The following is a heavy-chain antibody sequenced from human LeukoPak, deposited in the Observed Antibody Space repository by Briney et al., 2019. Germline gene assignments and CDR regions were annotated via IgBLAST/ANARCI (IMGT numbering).Heavy chain of an antibody. CDR3: ARVYSSSWYRKPDAFDI. CDR2: IKQDGSEK. V-gene: IGHV3-7*04. CDR1: GFTCSNFW. D-gene: IGHD6-13*01. Sequence: GGSLRLSCAASGFTCSNFWMSWVRQAPGEGLEWVANIKQDGSEKYYVDSLKGRFTISRDNAKNSLSLQMNSLRAEDTAVYYCARVYSSSWYRKPDAFDIWGQGTMVTVSS. J-gene: IGHJ3*02.